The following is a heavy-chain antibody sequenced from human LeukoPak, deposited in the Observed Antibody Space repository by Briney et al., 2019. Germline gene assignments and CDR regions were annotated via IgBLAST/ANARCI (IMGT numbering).Heavy chain of an antibody. CDR2: IIPIFGTA. J-gene: IGHJ5*02. D-gene: IGHD3-10*01. Sequence: ASVKVSFKASGGTFSSYAISWVRQAPGQGLEWMGGIIPIFGTANYAQKFQGRVTITADKSTSTAYMELSSLRSEDTAVYYCASRGVRGVIPSNWFDPWGQGTLVTVSS. V-gene: IGHV1-69*06. CDR1: GGTFSSYA. CDR3: ASRGVRGVIPSNWFDP.